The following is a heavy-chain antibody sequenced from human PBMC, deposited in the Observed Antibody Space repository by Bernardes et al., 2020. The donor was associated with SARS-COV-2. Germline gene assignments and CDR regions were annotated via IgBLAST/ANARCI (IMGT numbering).Heavy chain of an antibody. CDR1: GGSIRSYY. Sequence: SETLSLTCSVSGGSIRSYYWSWIRQPPGKGLEWIGYIYYSGSTSSNPSLKSRVTISVDTSENQFSLKLSSVTAADTAVYYCARIFDCSGGSCYSDYYYGMDVWGQGTTVTVSS. D-gene: IGHD2-15*01. J-gene: IGHJ6*02. V-gene: IGHV4-59*12. CDR2: IYYSGST. CDR3: ARIFDCSGGSCYSDYYYGMDV.